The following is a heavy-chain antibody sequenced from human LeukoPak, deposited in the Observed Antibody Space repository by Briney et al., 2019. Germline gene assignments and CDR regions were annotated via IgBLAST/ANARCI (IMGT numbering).Heavy chain of an antibody. Sequence: PGGSLRLSCAASGFTFSSYGMHWVRQAPGKGLEWVAVISYDGSNKYYADSVKGRFTISRDNSKNTLYLQMNSLRAEDTAVYYCARAHYDSSGYYWEHFDYWGQGTLVTVSS. CDR1: GFTFSSYG. J-gene: IGHJ4*02. CDR3: ARAHYDSSGYYWEHFDY. D-gene: IGHD3-22*01. V-gene: IGHV3-30*19. CDR2: ISYDGSNK.